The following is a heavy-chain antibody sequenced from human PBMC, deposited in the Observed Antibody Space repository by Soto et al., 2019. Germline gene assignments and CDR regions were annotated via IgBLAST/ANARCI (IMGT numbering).Heavy chain of an antibody. Sequence: EVQLVESGGGLVQPGGSLRLSCAASGFTFSSYWMHWVRQAPGKGLVWVSRINSDGSTTNYADPVKGRFTISRDNAKNTLELQMNSVRAEDTAVYYCARVPTGGYDWNWGQGTLVTVSS. CDR3: ARVPTGGYDWN. V-gene: IGHV3-74*01. D-gene: IGHD5-12*01. CDR2: INSDGSTT. CDR1: GFTFSSYW. J-gene: IGHJ4*02.